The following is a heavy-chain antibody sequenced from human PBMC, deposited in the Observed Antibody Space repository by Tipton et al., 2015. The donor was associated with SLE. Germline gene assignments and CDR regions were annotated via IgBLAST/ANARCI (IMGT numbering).Heavy chain of an antibody. D-gene: IGHD6-6*01. CDR3: ATDGLHIAARLFDY. V-gene: IGHV3-74*01. J-gene: IGHJ4*02. Sequence: SLRLSCAASGFPFSIHWMHWVRQAPEKGLVWVSRIIDDGSGANYADSVKGRFTISRDNAKNSLYLQMNSLRAEDTAIYYCATDGLHIAARLFDYWGQGTLVTVSS. CDR1: GFPFSIHW. CDR2: IIDDGSGA.